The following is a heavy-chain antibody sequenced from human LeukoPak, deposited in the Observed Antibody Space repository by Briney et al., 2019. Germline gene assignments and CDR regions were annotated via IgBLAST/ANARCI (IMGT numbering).Heavy chain of an antibody. CDR3: ARENYYGYYFDY. D-gene: IGHD3-10*01. Sequence: SETLSLTCTVSGGSISSGDYYWSWIRQPPGKGLEWIGYIYYSGSTYYNPSLKSRVTISVDTSKNQFSLKLSSVTAADTAVYCCARENYYGYYFDYWGQGTLVTVSS. CDR2: IYYSGST. V-gene: IGHV4-30-4*01. CDR1: GGSISSGDYY. J-gene: IGHJ4*02.